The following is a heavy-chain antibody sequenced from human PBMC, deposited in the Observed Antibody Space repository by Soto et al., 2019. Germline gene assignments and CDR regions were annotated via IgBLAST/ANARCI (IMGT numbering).Heavy chain of an antibody. Sequence: QVQLVQSGAEVKKPGSSVKVSCKASGGTFSSYAISWVRQAPRQGLEWMGGIIPIFGTANYAQKFQGRVTITADESTSTPYMELSSLRSEDTAVYYCAREASGQDFYDSSGYLAFDYWGQGTLVTVSS. CDR3: AREASGQDFYDSSGYLAFDY. D-gene: IGHD3-22*01. CDR2: IIPIFGTA. V-gene: IGHV1-69*12. J-gene: IGHJ4*02. CDR1: GGTFSSYA.